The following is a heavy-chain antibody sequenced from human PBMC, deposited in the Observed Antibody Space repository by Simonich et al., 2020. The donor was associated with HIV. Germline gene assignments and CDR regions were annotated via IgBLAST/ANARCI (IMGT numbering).Heavy chain of an antibody. CDR2: INHSGST. CDR1: GGSFNTYY. V-gene: IGHV4-34*01. D-gene: IGHD6-13*01. CDR3: ARGRYSSSSHDVFDS. J-gene: IGHJ3*02. Sequence: QVQLQQWGAGLLKPSETLSLSCAVYGGSFNTYYWSCIRPPPGRGLEWIGEINHSGSTNYNPSLKSRVTISVDTSKNQFSLKLSSVTAADTAVYYCARGRYSSSSHDVFDSWGQGTMVTVSS.